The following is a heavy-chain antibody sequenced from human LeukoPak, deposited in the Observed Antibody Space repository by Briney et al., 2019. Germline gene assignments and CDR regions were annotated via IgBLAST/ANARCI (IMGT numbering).Heavy chain of an antibody. D-gene: IGHD1-26*01. CDR2: IYTSGST. CDR1: GGSVNSGNYY. V-gene: IGHV4-61*02. Sequence: SETLSLTCTVSGGSVNSGNYYWTWIRQPAGKGLEWIGRIYTSGSTNYNPSLKSRVTISIDASKNQFSLRLSSVTAADTAVYYCTRGGELMNFWGQGTLVIVSS. CDR3: TRGGELMNF. J-gene: IGHJ4*02.